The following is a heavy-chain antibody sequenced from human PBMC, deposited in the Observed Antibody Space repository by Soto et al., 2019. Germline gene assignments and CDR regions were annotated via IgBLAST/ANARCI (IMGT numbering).Heavy chain of an antibody. Sequence: GASVKVSCKASGGTFSSYAISWVRQAPGQGLEWMGGIIPIFGTANYAQKFQGRVTITADKSTSTAYMELSSLRSEDTAVYYCARVNGRSSWYDYYYGMDVWGQGTKVTVYS. J-gene: IGHJ6*02. D-gene: IGHD6-13*01. V-gene: IGHV1-69*06. CDR1: GGTFSSYA. CDR2: IIPIFGTA. CDR3: ARVNGRSSWYDYYYGMDV.